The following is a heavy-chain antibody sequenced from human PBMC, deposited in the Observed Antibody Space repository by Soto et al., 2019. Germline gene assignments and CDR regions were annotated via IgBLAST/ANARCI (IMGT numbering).Heavy chain of an antibody. D-gene: IGHD3-10*01. Sequence: LRLSFSASEFTFSNYAMTWVRQAPGKLLEWVSGISGSGGNTHYAASVKGRFTISRDNSKNTLYLQMNTLRAEDTAVYYCVKSMTLLWFGELGPWGQGTTVIVSS. CDR3: VKSMTLLWFGELGP. V-gene: IGHV3-23*01. CDR2: ISGSGGNT. CDR1: EFTFSNYA. J-gene: IGHJ6*01.